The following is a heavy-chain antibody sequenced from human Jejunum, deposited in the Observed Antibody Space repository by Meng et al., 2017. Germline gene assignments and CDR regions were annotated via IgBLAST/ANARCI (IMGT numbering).Heavy chain of an antibody. D-gene: IGHD5-24*01. CDR1: DFSVSDYY. J-gene: IGHJ4*02. V-gene: IGHV3-53*01. Sequence: GSSLKFSCVISDFSVSDYYMSWVRQAPGKGLEWLSVIYYSGTTYYAASVEGRFTISRDTSKNTLYLQMNSLRAEDTAIYYCARGPPPDGSNPSYLDYWGQGTLVTVSS. CDR2: IYYSGTT. CDR3: ARGPPPDGSNPSYLDY.